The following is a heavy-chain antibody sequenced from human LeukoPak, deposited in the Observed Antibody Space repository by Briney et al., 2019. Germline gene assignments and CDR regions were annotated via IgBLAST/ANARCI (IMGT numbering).Heavy chain of an antibody. CDR1: GLTFSDYY. CDR2: ISSSGSSI. Sequence: GGSLRLSCAVSGLTFSDYYMSWIRQAPGKGLEWVSYISSSGSSIFYADSVKGRFTISRDNAKNSLYLQMNSLRAEDTAVYYCARRPYSSSWYYFDYWGQGTLVTVSS. J-gene: IGHJ4*02. V-gene: IGHV3-11*04. D-gene: IGHD6-13*01. CDR3: ARRPYSSSWYYFDY.